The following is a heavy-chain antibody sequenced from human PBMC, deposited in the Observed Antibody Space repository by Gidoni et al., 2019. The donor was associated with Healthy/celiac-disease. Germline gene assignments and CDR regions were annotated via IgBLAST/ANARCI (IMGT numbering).Heavy chain of an antibody. CDR2: INSEGSST. D-gene: IGHD3-10*02. V-gene: IGHV3-74*01. Sequence: EVQLVASGGGLVQPGGSLRLSCAASGFPFSSYWMHWVRQAPGKGLVWVSRINSEGSSTSYADSVKGRFTISRDNAKNTLYLQMNSLRAEDTAVYYCARVCLGLTYAFDIWGQGTMVTVSS. CDR3: ARVCLGLTYAFDI. CDR1: GFPFSSYW. J-gene: IGHJ3*02.